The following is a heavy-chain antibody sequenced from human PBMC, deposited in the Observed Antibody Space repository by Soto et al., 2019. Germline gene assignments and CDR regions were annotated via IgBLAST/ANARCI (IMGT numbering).Heavy chain of an antibody. V-gene: IGHV4-59*08. CDR3: VGHGSNSV. CDR2: IYYSGST. D-gene: IGHD4-4*01. Sequence: PSETLSLTCTVSGGSISSYYWSWIRQPPGKGLEWIGYIYYSGSTNYNPSLKSRVTISVDTSKNQFSLKLSSVTADDTAMYHCVGHGSNSVWGRGTLVTVSS. J-gene: IGHJ4*02. CDR1: GGSISSYY.